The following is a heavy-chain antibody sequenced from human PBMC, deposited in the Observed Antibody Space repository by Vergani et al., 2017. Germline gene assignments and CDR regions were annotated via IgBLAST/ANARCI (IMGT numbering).Heavy chain of an antibody. J-gene: IGHJ4*02. Sequence: QVQPVQSGAEVKKPGASVKVSCKASGYTFTSYYMHWVRQAPGQGLEWMGISNPSGGSTSYAQKFQGRVTMTRDTSTSTVYMELGSLSSEDTAVYYCASADYSGNLPGDYWGQGTLVTVSS. CDR3: ASADYSGNLPGDY. CDR2: SNPSGGST. CDR1: GYTFTSYY. V-gene: IGHV1-46*01. D-gene: IGHD4-23*01.